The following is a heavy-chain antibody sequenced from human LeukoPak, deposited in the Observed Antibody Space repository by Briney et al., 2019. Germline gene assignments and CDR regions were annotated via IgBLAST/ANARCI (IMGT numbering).Heavy chain of an antibody. J-gene: IGHJ4*02. D-gene: IGHD4-11*01. V-gene: IGHV4-39*02. CDR2: IHYSGST. Sequence: SETLSLTCTVSGDSISSSSYSWGWIRQPPGKGLEWIGTIHYSGSTYYNPSLKSRVAISVDTSKNHFSLNLNSVTAADAAVYYCARRVLTTVTTIEDYFDFWGQGTLVTVSS. CDR1: GDSISSSSYS. CDR3: ARRVLTTVTTIEDYFDF.